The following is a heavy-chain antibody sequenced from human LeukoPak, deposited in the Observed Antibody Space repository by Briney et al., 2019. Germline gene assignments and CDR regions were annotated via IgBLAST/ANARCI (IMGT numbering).Heavy chain of an antibody. CDR2: IKQDGSEK. CDR1: GFTFSSYW. Sequence: GGSLRLSCAASGFTFSSYWMSWVRQAPGKGLEWVANIKQDGSEKNYVDSVKGRFTISRDNAKNSLYLQLNSLRAEDTAVYYCTREGITAAADYWGQGTLVTVSS. CDR3: TREGITAAADY. J-gene: IGHJ4*02. D-gene: IGHD6-13*01. V-gene: IGHV3-7*01.